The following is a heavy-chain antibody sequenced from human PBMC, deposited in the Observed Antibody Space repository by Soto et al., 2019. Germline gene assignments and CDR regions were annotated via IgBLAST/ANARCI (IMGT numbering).Heavy chain of an antibody. J-gene: IGHJ6*02. D-gene: IGHD6-6*01. CDR2: IIPIFGIA. Sequence: QVQLVQSGAEVKKPGSSVKVSCKASGGTFSSYAISWVRQAPGQGLEWMGGIIPIFGIANYAQKFQGRVTITADESTSTAYMELSSLRSEDTAVYYCARDLRRIAARPNGLDVRGQGTTVTVSS. CDR1: GGTFSSYA. CDR3: ARDLRRIAARPNGLDV. V-gene: IGHV1-69*01.